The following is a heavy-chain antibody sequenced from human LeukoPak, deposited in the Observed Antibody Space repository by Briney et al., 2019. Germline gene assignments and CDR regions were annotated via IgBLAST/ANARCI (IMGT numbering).Heavy chain of an antibody. J-gene: IGHJ4*02. D-gene: IGHD3-10*01. Sequence: PGASLRLSCAASGFTFSSYAMSWVRQAPGKGLEWVSAISGSGGSTYYADSVKGRFTISRDNSKNTLYLQMNSLRAEDTAVYYCAKNPLGGMVRGVQTDYRGQGTLVTVSS. CDR2: ISGSGGST. CDR3: AKNPLGGMVRGVQTDY. V-gene: IGHV3-23*01. CDR1: GFTFSSYA.